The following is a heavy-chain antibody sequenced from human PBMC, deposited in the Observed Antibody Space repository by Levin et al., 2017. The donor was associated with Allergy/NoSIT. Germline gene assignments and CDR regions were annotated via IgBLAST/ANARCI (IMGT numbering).Heavy chain of an antibody. CDR3: AGGYGGNSWYYYYYGMDV. CDR2: INWNGGST. Sequence: GGSLRLSCAASGFTFDDYGMSWVRQAPGKGLEWVSGINWNGGSTGYADSVKGRFTISRDNAKNSLYLQMNSLRAEDTALYYCAGGYGGNSWYYYYYGMDVWGQGTTVTVSS. V-gene: IGHV3-20*04. J-gene: IGHJ6*02. D-gene: IGHD4-23*01. CDR1: GFTFDDYG.